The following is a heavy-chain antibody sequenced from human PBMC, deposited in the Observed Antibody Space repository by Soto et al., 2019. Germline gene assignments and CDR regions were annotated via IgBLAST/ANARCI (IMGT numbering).Heavy chain of an antibody. D-gene: IGHD2-15*01. V-gene: IGHV1-69*02. CDR1: GGTFSSYT. J-gene: IGHJ4*02. CDR2: IIPILGIA. Sequence: SVKVSCKASGGTFSSYTISWVRQAPGQGLEWMGRIIPILGIANYAQKFQGRVTITADRSTSTAYMELGSLRSEDTAVYYCARSIGYCSGGSCSYFDYWGQGTLVTVSS. CDR3: ARSIGYCSGGSCSYFDY.